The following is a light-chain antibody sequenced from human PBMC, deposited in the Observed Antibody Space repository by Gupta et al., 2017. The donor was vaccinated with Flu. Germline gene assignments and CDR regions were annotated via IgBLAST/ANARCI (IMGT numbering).Light chain of an antibody. Sequence: SRATGFADRFGGSGSGTEFTLTISGLEAEDFAVYYCQHEDTSPLTFGGGTKVEIK. J-gene: IGKJ4*01. CDR3: QHEDTSPLT. V-gene: IGKV3-20*01.